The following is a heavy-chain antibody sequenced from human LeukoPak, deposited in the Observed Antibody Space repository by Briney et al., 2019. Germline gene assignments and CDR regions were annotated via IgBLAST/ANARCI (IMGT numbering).Heavy chain of an antibody. D-gene: IGHD3-9*01. CDR2: SYSAGAT. CDR3: AKDLYYDILMGTFDY. Sequence: QSGGSLRLSCAASGFTVSSNLMTWVRQSPGRGLEWLSSSYSAGATYYADSVKGRFTISRDHSNNSVSLQMTNLRVEDTAIYYCAKDLYYDILMGTFDYWGQGTLVTVSS. V-gene: IGHV3-53*01. J-gene: IGHJ4*02. CDR1: GFTVSSNL.